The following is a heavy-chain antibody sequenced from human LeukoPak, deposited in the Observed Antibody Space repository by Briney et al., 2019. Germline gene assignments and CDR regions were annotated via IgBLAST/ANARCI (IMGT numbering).Heavy chain of an antibody. CDR3: ARQHWPDKFVDF. J-gene: IGHJ4*02. CDR1: GNTFSGSY. D-gene: IGHD1-1*01. CDR2: IDPNSAGTNT. V-gene: IGHV1-2*02. Sequence: GASVKASCKGSGNTFSGSYVHWVRQAPEQGLEWLGWIDPNSAGTNTNYAQKFQDRVTFTKDASVSTAYMELSRLTTDDTAVYYCARQHWPDKFVDFWGQGTLVTVSS.